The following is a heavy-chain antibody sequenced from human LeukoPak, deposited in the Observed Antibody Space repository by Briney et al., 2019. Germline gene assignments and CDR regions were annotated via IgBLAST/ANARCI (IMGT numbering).Heavy chain of an antibody. CDR3: ARDSSYYYDSSGYYPGEFDY. Sequence: GGSLRLSCVVSGFTVSSKYMNWVRQAPGKGLEWVSSISSSSSYIYYADSVKGRFTISRDNAKNSLYLQMNSLRAEDTAVYYCARDSSYYYDSSGYYPGEFDYWGQGTLVTVSS. V-gene: IGHV3-21*01. J-gene: IGHJ4*02. CDR2: ISSSSSYI. CDR1: GFTVSSKY. D-gene: IGHD3-22*01.